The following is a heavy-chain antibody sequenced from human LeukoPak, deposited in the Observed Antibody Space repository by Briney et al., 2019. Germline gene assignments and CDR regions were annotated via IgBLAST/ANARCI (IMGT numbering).Heavy chain of an antibody. D-gene: IGHD1-26*01. CDR2: ISSSSSYI. CDR1: GFTFSTYS. J-gene: IGHJ6*03. V-gene: IGHV3-21*01. CDR3: AKGRGWEASYYYYYMDV. Sequence: SGGSLRLSCAASGFTFSTYSMNWVRQAPGKGLEWVSSISSSSSYIYYADSVKGRFTISRDNSKNTLYLQMNSLRAEDTAVYYCAKGRGWEASYYYYYMDVWGKGTTVTISS.